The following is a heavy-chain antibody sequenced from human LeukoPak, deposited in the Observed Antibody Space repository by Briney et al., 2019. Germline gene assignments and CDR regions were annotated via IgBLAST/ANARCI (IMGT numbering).Heavy chain of an antibody. CDR2: ISWNSGSI. Sequence: GGSLRLSCAASGFTVSSNYMSWVRQAPGKGLEWVSGISWNSGSIGYADSVKGRFTISRDNAKNSLYLQMNSLRAEDTALYYCAKDVSGDSSGSDYWGQGTLVTVSS. CDR3: AKDVSGDSSGSDY. D-gene: IGHD3-22*01. V-gene: IGHV3-9*01. J-gene: IGHJ4*02. CDR1: GFTVSSNY.